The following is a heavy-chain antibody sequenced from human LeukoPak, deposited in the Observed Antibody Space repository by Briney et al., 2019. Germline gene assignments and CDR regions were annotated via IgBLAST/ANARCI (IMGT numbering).Heavy chain of an antibody. CDR3: ARDGSSGWYWVDY. Sequence: GRSLRLSCAASGFTFSSYGMHWVRQAPGKGLEGVAVIWYDGSNKYYADSVKGRFTISRDNSKNTLYLQMNSLRAEDRAVYYCARDGSSGWYWVDYWGQGTLVTVSS. J-gene: IGHJ4*02. CDR1: GFTFSSYG. V-gene: IGHV3-33*01. CDR2: IWYDGSNK. D-gene: IGHD6-19*01.